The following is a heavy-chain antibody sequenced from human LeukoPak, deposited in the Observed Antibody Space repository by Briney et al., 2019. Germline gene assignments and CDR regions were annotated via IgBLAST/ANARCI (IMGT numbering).Heavy chain of an antibody. D-gene: IGHD6-19*01. Sequence: PGGSLRLSCSASGFTLSDHAMSWVRQAPAKGLEWISAICGTGTTTFYAASVKGRFTISRDNSKNTADLQMNSLRAEDTAVYYCAKVSWLGTLPSYHFDSWGQGTQVTVSS. V-gene: IGHV3-23*01. J-gene: IGHJ4*02. CDR1: GFTLSDHA. CDR2: ICGTGTTT. CDR3: AKVSWLGTLPSYHFDS.